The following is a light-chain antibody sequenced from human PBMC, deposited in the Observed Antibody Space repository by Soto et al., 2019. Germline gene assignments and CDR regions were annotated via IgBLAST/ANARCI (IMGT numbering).Light chain of an antibody. CDR2: GAS. CDR3: QQYNNWPGT. Sequence: EIVMTQSPATLSVSPGERATLSCRASQSVSSNLAWYQQKPGQAPRLLIYGASTRATGIPARFSGSGSGTKFTLTISSLQSEDFAVYYCQQYNNWPGTFGQGTKVDTK. J-gene: IGKJ1*01. CDR1: QSVSSN. V-gene: IGKV3-15*01.